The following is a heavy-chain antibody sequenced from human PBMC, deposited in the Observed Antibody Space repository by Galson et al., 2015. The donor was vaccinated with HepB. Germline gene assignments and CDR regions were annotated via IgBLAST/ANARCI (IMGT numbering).Heavy chain of an antibody. CDR3: ARGYYGSGRLDY. V-gene: IGHV4-4*01. CDR2: IYHSGNT. J-gene: IGHJ4*02. CDR1: GDSIDSSHW. D-gene: IGHD3-10*01. Sequence: LSLTCAVSGDSIDSSHWWNWVRQPPGKGLECIGEIYHSGNTNYNLYLKSRVTMSVDKSKNQFSLKLSSVTAADTAVYFCARGYYGSGRLDYWGQGILVTVSS.